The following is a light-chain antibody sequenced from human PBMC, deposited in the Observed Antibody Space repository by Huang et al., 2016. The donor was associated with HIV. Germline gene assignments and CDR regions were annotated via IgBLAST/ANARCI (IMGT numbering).Light chain of an antibody. V-gene: IGKV3-15*01. J-gene: IGKJ1*01. CDR1: QSVGSD. Sequence: EVVMTQSPATLSVSPGERATLSCRASQSVGSDIAWYQQKPGQAPRLLIFGAYTRATGIPARFSGSGSGTEFTLTITSLQSEDIGTYYCQLYNNWPPRGTFGQGTKVEIK. CDR2: GAY. CDR3: QLYNNWPPRGT.